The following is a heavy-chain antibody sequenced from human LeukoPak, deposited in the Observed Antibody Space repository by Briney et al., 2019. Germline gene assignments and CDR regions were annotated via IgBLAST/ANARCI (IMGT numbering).Heavy chain of an antibody. J-gene: IGHJ3*02. V-gene: IGHV3-21*01. CDR1: GFTFSSYS. CDR2: ISSSSSYI. D-gene: IGHD3-22*01. CDR3: ARAAPLAMIVVVTKTNDAFDI. Sequence: GGSLRLSCAASGFTFSSYSMNWVRQAPGKGLEWVSSISSSSSYIYYADSVKGRFTISRDNAKNSLYLQMNSLRAEDTAVYYCARAAPLAMIVVVTKTNDAFDIWGQGTMVTVSS.